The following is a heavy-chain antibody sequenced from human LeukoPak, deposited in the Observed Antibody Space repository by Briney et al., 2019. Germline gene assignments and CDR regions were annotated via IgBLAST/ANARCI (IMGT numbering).Heavy chain of an antibody. CDR1: GGTFSSYA. V-gene: IGHV1-69*05. D-gene: IGHD4/OR15-4a*01. Sequence: ASVKVSCKASGGTFSSYAISWVRQAPGQGLEWMEGIIPIFGTANYAQKFQGRVTITTDESTSTAYMELSSLRSEDTAVYYCAREFGAHGAFDIWGQGTMVTVSS. J-gene: IGHJ3*02. CDR2: IIPIFGTA. CDR3: AREFGAHGAFDI.